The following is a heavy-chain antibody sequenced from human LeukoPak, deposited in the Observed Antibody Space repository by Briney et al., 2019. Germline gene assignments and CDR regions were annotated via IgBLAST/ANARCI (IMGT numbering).Heavy chain of an antibody. V-gene: IGHV4-34*01. CDR2: INHSGST. CDR3: ARLGYCSSTSCYASDY. Sequence: SETLSPTCAVYGGSFSGYYWSWIRQPPGKGLEWIGEINHSGSTNYNPSLKSRVTISVDTSKNQFSLKLSSVTAADTAVYYCARLGYCSSTSCYASDYWGQGTLVTVSS. J-gene: IGHJ4*02. CDR1: GGSFSGYY. D-gene: IGHD2-2*01.